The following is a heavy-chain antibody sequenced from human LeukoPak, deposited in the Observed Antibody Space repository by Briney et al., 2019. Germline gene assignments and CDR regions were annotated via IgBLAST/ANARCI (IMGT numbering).Heavy chain of an antibody. CDR1: GFTFSSYN. D-gene: IGHD3-10*01. Sequence: PGGSLRLSCAASGFTFSSYNINWVRQAPGKGLEWVSYISSSRRTIYYADSVKGRFTMSRDNAKNSLSLQMNSLRAEDTAVYYCARDFRGYSMDVWGNGTTVTISS. J-gene: IGHJ6*03. CDR2: ISSSRRTI. CDR3: ARDFRGYSMDV. V-gene: IGHV3-48*04.